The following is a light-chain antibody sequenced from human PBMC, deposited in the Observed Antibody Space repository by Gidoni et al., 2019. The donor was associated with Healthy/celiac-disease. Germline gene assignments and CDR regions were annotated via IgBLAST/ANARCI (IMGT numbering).Light chain of an antibody. J-gene: IGLJ1*01. Sequence: QSVLTPPPSLSGAPGPRVTISCTGSSSNIGAGYDVHWYPQLPGTAPKLLIYGNSNRPSGVPDRFSGSKSGTSASLAITGLQAEDEADYYCQSYDSSLSGYVFGTGTKVTVL. CDR1: SSNIGAGYD. CDR2: GNS. V-gene: IGLV1-40*01. CDR3: QSYDSSLSGYV.